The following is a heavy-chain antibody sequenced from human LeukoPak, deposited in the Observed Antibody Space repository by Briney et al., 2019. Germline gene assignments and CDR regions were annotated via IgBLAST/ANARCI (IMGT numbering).Heavy chain of an antibody. Sequence: GGSLRLSCAASGFTFSSYWMHWVRQAPGKGLVWVSRINSDGSSTSYADSVKGRFTISRDNAKNTLYLQMNSLRAEDTAVYYCARSGRGGAFDIWGQGTMVTVSS. D-gene: IGHD1-26*01. V-gene: IGHV3-74*01. J-gene: IGHJ3*02. CDR2: INSDGSST. CDR3: ARSGRGGAFDI. CDR1: GFTFSSYW.